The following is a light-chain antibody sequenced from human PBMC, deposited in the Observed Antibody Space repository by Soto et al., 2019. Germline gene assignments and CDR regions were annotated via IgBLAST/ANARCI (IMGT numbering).Light chain of an antibody. CDR2: EVS. J-gene: IGLJ3*02. CDR3: CSYAGSTWV. V-gene: IGLV2-23*02. Sequence: QSALTQPASVSGSPGQSITISCTGTSSDVGSYNLVSWYQQHPGKAPKLMIYEVSKRPSGVSNRFSGSKSGNTASLTISGLQAEDEADYYCCSYAGSTWVVGGGTKPTVL. CDR1: SSDVGSYNL.